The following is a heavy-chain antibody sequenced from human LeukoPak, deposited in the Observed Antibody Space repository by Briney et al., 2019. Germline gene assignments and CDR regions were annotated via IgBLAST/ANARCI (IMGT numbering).Heavy chain of an antibody. CDR1: GYSFTSYW. CDR3: AVSSSWYWGRFGDAFDV. D-gene: IGHD6-13*01. V-gene: IGHV5-51*01. CDR2: IYPGDSDT. J-gene: IGHJ3*01. Sequence: GESLKISCKGSGYSFTSYWIGWLRRMPGKGLEWMGIIYPGDSDTRYSPSFQGQVTISADKSITTAYLQWSSLKASDTAIYYCAVSSSWYWGRFGDAFDVWGQGTMVTVSS.